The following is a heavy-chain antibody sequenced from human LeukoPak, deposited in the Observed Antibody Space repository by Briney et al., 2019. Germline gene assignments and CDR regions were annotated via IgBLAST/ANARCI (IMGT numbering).Heavy chain of an antibody. CDR2: IGIDSGNT. D-gene: IGHD1-1*01. CDR3: ARDHNYAFDN. J-gene: IGHJ4*02. V-gene: IGHV3-11*06. CDR1: RFIFSDAW. Sequence: PGGSLRLSRAASRFIFSDAWMTWVRQAPGKGLEWISYIGIDSGNTKCADSVRGRFTISADKAKNSLYLQMNSLRVEDTAVYYCARDHNYAFDNWGQGTLVSVAS.